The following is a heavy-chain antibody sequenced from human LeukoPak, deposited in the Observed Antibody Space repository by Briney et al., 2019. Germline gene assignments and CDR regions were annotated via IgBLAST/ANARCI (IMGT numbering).Heavy chain of an antibody. V-gene: IGHV4-34*01. D-gene: IGHD3-9*01. CDR1: GGSFSGYY. CDR3: ARMTTIFRQAKYFQH. CDR2: INHSGSA. J-gene: IGHJ1*01. Sequence: ASETLSLTCAVYGGSFSGYYWSWIRQPPGKGLEWIGEINHSGSANYNPSLKSRVTISVDTSKNQFSLKLSSVTAADTAVYYCARMTTIFRQAKYFQHWGQGTLVTVSS.